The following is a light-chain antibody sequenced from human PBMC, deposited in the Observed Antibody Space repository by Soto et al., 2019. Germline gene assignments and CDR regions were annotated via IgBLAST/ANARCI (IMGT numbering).Light chain of an antibody. CDR1: QGISDY. J-gene: IGKJ2*01. V-gene: IGKV1-27*01. Sequence: DIQMTQSPSSLSASVGDRVTITCRASQGISDYLAWFQHKPGKVPKLLIYAASTLQSGVPSRFSGSGSGTDFTRTISSLQPEDVATYYCQRYNRAPRTFGPGTKLEIK. CDR3: QRYNRAPRT. CDR2: AAS.